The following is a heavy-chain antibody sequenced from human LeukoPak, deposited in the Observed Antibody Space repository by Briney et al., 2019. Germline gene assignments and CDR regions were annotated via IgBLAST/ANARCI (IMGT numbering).Heavy chain of an antibody. J-gene: IGHJ4*02. V-gene: IGHV3-66*01. Sequence: GGSLRLSCAASGFTVSTNYMTWVRQAPGKGLGWGSIIYSGGSTYYAECVKGRFTISRDNSKNTLYLQMNSLRAEDTAVYYCARVLRGSGSCFDYWGQGTLVTVSS. D-gene: IGHD2-15*01. CDR3: ARVLRGSGSCFDY. CDR2: IYSGGST. CDR1: GFTVSTNY.